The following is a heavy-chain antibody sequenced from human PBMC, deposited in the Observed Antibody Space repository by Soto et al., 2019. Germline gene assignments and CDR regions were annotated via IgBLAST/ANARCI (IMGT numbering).Heavy chain of an antibody. CDR2: IYYTGST. D-gene: IGHD3-10*01. Sequence: SETLSLTCTVSGGSISSYYWSWIRQPPGKGLEWIGYIYYTGSTNYNPSLKSRVTTSVDTSKNQFSLKLSSVTAADTAVYYCARALPMVRGVISYYFDFWGQGTLVTVSS. J-gene: IGHJ4*02. V-gene: IGHV4-59*01. CDR1: GGSISSYY. CDR3: ARALPMVRGVISYYFDF.